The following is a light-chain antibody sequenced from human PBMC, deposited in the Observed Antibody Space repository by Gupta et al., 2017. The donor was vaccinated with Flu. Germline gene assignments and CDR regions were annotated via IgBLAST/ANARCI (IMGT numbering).Light chain of an antibody. J-gene: IGLJ3*02. CDR3: CSRTNATTLM. CDR1: SSDIGTYNL. Sequence: SIAISCTGTSSDIGTYNLVSWHQQKSGKAPKLIIYDATKRPSGVSSRFSGAKSGTTASLTISGLQAEDEADYYCCSRTNATTLMFGGGTKLTVL. V-gene: IGLV2-23*01. CDR2: DAT.